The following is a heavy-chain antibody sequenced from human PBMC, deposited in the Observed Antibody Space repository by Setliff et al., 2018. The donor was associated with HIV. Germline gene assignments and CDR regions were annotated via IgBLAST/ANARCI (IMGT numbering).Heavy chain of an antibody. J-gene: IGHJ6*03. V-gene: IGHV3-7*03. CDR2: IKQDGSEK. CDR1: GFTFSSYW. Sequence: GGSLRLSCAVSGFTFSSYWMSWVRQAPGKGLEWVANIKQDGSEKYYVDSVKGRFTMSRDNAKKSVDLQMNSLRAEDTAVYYCAKDAAALPAINYYYYYIDFWGKGTTVTVSS. CDR3: AKDAAALPAINYYYYYIDF. D-gene: IGHD5-18*01.